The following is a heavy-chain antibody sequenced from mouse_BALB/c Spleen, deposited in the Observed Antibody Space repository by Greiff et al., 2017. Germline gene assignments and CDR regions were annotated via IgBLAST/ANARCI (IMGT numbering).Heavy chain of an antibody. CDR3: TRSPIYYDYDWLAY. V-gene: IGHV1-5*01. D-gene: IGHD2-4*01. J-gene: IGHJ3*01. CDR2: IYPGNSDT. CDR1: GYSFTSYW. Sequence: EVQLQQSGTVLARPGASVKMSCKASGYSFTSYWMHWVKQRPGQGLEWIGAIYPGNSDTSYNQKFKGKAKLTAVTSASTAYMELSSLTNEDSAVYYCTRSPIYYDYDWLAYWGQGTLVTVSA.